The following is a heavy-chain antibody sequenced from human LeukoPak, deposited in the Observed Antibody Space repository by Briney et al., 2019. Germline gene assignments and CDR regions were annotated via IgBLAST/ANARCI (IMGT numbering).Heavy chain of an antibody. V-gene: IGHV4-59*01. Sequence: SETLSLTCTVSGGSISSYYWSWIRQPPGKGLEWIGYIYYSGSTNYNPSLKSRVTISVDTSKNQFSLKLSSVTAADTAVYYCARLRGVIPYYYYYYMDVWGKGTTVTISS. J-gene: IGHJ6*03. CDR3: ARLRGVIPYYYYYYMDV. CDR1: GGSISSYY. D-gene: IGHD3-10*01. CDR2: IYYSGST.